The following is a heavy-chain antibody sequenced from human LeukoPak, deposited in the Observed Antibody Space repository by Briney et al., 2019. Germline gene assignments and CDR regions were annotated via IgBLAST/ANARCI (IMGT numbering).Heavy chain of an antibody. CDR3: ARGSSLAATTVY. CDR2: IIPILGIA. J-gene: IGHJ4*02. V-gene: IGHV1-69*04. CDR1: RGTFSRYA. D-gene: IGHD2-15*01. Sequence: GASVKVSCKASRGTFSRYAISWVRQAPGQGLEWMGRIIPILGIANYAQKFQGRVTITTDKSTSTAYMELSSLRSEDTAVYYCARGSSLAATTVYRGQGTLVTVSS.